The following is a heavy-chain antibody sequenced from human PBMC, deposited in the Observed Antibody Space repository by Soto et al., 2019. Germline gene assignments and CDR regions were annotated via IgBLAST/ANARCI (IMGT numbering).Heavy chain of an antibody. CDR1: GFTFSDFG. V-gene: IGHV3-21*01. CDR3: ARVFCRGDCYSPLDY. D-gene: IGHD2-21*02. Sequence: GGSLRLACVASGFTFSDFGLNWVRQAPGKGLEWVSSISSSDKYIYYADSVKGRFTISRDNAKNSLSLQMNSLRADDTAVYYCARVFCRGDCYSPLDYWGQGTLVTVSS. CDR2: ISSSDKYI. J-gene: IGHJ4*02.